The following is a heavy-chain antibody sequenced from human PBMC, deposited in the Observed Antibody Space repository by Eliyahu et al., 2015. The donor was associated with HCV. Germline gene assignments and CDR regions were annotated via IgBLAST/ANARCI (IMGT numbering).Heavy chain of an antibody. CDR2: VNPNSGGT. CDR1: GYTFTGYY. V-gene: IGHV1-2*02. J-gene: IGHJ6*02. D-gene: IGHD5-12*01. CDR3: ARDQWSGYDFGNLGPLKYYYYGMDV. Sequence: QVQLVQSGAEVKKPGASVKVSCKASGYTFTGYYXXXVRXXPGPGLEWMGWVNPNSGGTNYAQKFQGRVTMTRDTSISTAYMELSRLRSDDTAVYYCARDQWSGYDFGNLGPLKYYYYGMDVWGQGTTVTVSS.